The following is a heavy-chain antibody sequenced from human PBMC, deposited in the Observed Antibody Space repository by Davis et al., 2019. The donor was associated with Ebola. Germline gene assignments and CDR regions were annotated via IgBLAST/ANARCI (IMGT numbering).Heavy chain of an antibody. J-gene: IGHJ3*02. D-gene: IGHD3-16*01. Sequence: GSLRLSCAASGFTFSNAWMSWVRQAPGKGLEWIGEINHSGSTNYNPSLKSRVTISVDTSKNQFSLKLSSVTAADTAVYYCARITWTHLAFDIWGQGTMVTVSS. V-gene: IGHV4-34*01. CDR3: ARITWTHLAFDI. CDR2: INHSGST. CDR1: GFTFSNAW.